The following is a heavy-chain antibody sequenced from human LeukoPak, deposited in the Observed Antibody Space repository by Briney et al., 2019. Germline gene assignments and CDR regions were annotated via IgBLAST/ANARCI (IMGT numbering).Heavy chain of an antibody. Sequence: GGSLRLSCAASGFTFDDYGMSWVRQAPGKGLEWVSGISWNGGSTGYADSVKGRFTISRDNAKNSLYLQMNSLRAEDTALYYCARGPSGSYCYYMDVWGKGTTVTVSS. CDR2: ISWNGGST. V-gene: IGHV3-20*04. J-gene: IGHJ6*03. CDR1: GFTFDDYG. D-gene: IGHD1-26*01. CDR3: ARGPSGSYCYYMDV.